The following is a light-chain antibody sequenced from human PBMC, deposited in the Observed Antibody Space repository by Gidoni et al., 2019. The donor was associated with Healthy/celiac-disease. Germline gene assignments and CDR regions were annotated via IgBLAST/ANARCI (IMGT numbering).Light chain of an antibody. CDR1: QSVSSY. CDR3: QQRSTWPWT. V-gene: IGKV3-11*01. CDR2: DAS. J-gene: IGKJ1*01. Sequence: EIVLTQSPATLSLSPGERATLSCRASQSVSSYLAWYQQKPGQAPRLLIYDASNRATGIPARFSGSGSGSDFTLTIRSLEPEAFAVYYCQQRSTWPWTFGQGTKVEIK.